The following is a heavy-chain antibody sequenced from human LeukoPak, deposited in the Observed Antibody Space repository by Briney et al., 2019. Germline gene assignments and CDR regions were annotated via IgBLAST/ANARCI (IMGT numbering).Heavy chain of an antibody. D-gene: IGHD5-12*01. CDR1: GGSISSYY. CDR2: IYYSGST. J-gene: IGHJ4*02. Sequence: SETLSLTCTVSGGSISSYYWSWIRQPPGKGLEWIGYIYYSGSTNYNPSLKSRVTISVDTSKNQFSLKLSSVTAADTAVYYCARAQDIVAPNDYWGQGTLVTVSS. CDR3: ARAQDIVAPNDY. V-gene: IGHV4-59*01.